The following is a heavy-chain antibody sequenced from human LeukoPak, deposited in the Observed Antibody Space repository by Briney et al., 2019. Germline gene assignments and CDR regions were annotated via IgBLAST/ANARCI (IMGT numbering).Heavy chain of an antibody. J-gene: IGHJ6*02. CDR1: GYSFTSYW. D-gene: IGHD3-10*01. CDR3: ARWMFYYGSGVFHYHGMDV. CDR2: IYPADSDT. V-gene: IGHV5-51*01. Sequence: PGESLKISCKGSGYSFTSYWIGWVRQMPGKGLEWMGIIYPADSDTKYSPSFQGQVTISADKSISTAYLQWSSLKASDTAIYYCARWMFYYGSGVFHYHGMDVWGQGTTVTVSS.